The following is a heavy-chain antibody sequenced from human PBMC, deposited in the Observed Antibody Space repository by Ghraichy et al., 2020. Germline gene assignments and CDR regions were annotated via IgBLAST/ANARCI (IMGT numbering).Heavy chain of an antibody. D-gene: IGHD4-17*01. CDR1: GFTFTSSA. V-gene: IGHV1-58*01. Sequence: SVKVSCKASGFTFTSSAVQWVRQARGQRLEWIGWIVVGSGNTNYAQKFQERVTITRDMSTSTAYMELSSLRSEDTAVYYCATTATVGWYFDLWGRGTLVTVSS. J-gene: IGHJ2*01. CDR2: IVVGSGNT. CDR3: ATTATVGWYFDL.